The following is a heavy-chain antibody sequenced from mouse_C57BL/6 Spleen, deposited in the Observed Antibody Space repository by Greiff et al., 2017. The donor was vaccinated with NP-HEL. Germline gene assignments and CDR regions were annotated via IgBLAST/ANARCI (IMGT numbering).Heavy chain of an antibody. D-gene: IGHD1-1*01. Sequence: EVKLVESGGGLVKPGGSLKLSCAASGFTFSSYAMSWVRQTPEKRLEWVATISDGGSYTYYPDNVKGRFTISRDNAKNNLYLQMSHLKSEDTAMYYCARDSYYYGSRLYYFDYWGQGTTLTVSS. CDR1: GFTFSSYA. CDR2: ISDGGSYT. V-gene: IGHV5-4*01. J-gene: IGHJ2*01. CDR3: ARDSYYYGSRLYYFDY.